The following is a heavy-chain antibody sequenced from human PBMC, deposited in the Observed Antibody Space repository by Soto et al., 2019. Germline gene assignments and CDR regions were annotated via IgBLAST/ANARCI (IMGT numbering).Heavy chain of an antibody. Sequence: SETLSLTCTVSGGSISSGGYYWSWIRQHPGKGLEWIGYIYYSGSTYYNPSLKSRVTISVDRSKNQFSLKLSSVTAADTAVYYCARDDHGPFDYWGQGTLVTVSS. CDR3: ARDDHGPFDY. CDR1: GGSISSGGYY. CDR2: IYYSGST. V-gene: IGHV4-31*03. J-gene: IGHJ4*02.